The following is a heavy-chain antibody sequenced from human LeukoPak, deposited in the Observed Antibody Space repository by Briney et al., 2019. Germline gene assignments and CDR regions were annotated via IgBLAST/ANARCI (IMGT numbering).Heavy chain of an antibody. CDR3: ARQSGDQSSAWYFDA. J-gene: IGHJ4*02. V-gene: IGHV4-4*02. CDR2: IYHSGST. Sequence: PSETLSLTCAVSGGSISSNNWWGWVRQPPGKGLEWIGEIYHSGSTNYNPSLKSRVTTSVDTSTDQFSLRLSSATAADTAIYYCARQSGDQSSAWYFDAWGQGTLVTVSS. CDR1: GGSISSNNW. D-gene: IGHD6-19*01.